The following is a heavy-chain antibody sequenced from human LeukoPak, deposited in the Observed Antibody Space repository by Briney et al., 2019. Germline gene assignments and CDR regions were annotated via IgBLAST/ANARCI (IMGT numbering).Heavy chain of an antibody. J-gene: IGHJ4*02. V-gene: IGHV4-59*01. D-gene: IGHD3-22*01. CDR3: ARLTSGYYLVYFDY. CDR2: IYYSGST. Sequence: SETLSLTCTVSGGSISSYYWSWLRQPPGKGLEWIGYIYYSGSTNYNPSLKSRVTISVDTSKNQFFLKLSSVTAADTAVYYCARLTSGYYLVYFDYWGQGTLVTVSS. CDR1: GGSISSYY.